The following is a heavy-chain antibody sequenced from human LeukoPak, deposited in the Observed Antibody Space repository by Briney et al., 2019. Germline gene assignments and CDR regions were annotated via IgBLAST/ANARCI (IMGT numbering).Heavy chain of an antibody. D-gene: IGHD3-16*01. CDR2: IYYSGST. CDR1: GGSISSYY. CDR3: ARGGEYGDYLDY. J-gene: IGHJ4*02. V-gene: IGHV4-59*12. Sequence: PSETPSLTCTVSGGSISSYYWSWIRQPPGKGLEWIGYIYYSGSTYYNPSLKSRVTISVDTSKNQFSLKLSSVTAADTAVYYCARGGEYGDYLDYWGQGTLVTVSS.